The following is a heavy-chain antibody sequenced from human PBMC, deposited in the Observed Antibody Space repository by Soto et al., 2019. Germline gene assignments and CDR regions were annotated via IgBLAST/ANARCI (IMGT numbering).Heavy chain of an antibody. CDR1: GGSISSGGYY. V-gene: IGHV4-31*03. Sequence: QVQLQESGPGLVKPSQTLSLTCTVSGGSISSGGYYWSWIRQHPGKGLEWIGYIYYSGSTYYNPSLKSRVTISVDTSKNQFSLKRSSVTAADTAVYYCARGGYCSGGSCYPLFDYWGQGTLVTVSS. J-gene: IGHJ4*02. D-gene: IGHD2-15*01. CDR2: IYYSGST. CDR3: ARGGYCSGGSCYPLFDY.